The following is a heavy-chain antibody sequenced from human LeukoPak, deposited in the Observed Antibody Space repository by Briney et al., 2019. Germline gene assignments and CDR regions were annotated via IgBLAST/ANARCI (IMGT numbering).Heavy chain of an antibody. CDR1: GGSVSSSNW. Sequence: SETLSLTCAVSGGSVSSSNWWSWVRQPPGKGLEWIGEIYHTGSTNYNPSLKGRVTILVDYSKNQFSLKLSSVTAADTAVYYCARDHITSSPYLFDYWGQGTLVTVSS. J-gene: IGHJ4*02. V-gene: IGHV4-4*02. CDR3: ARDHITSSPYLFDY. D-gene: IGHD2-21*01. CDR2: IYHTGST.